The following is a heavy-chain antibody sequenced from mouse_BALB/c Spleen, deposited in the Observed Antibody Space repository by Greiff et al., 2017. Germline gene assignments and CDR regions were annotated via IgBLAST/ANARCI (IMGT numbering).Heavy chain of an antibody. CDR1: GFTFSDYY. Sequence: DVMLVESGGGLVKPGGSLKLSCAASGFTFSDYYMYWVRQTPEKRLEWVATISDGGSYTYYPDSVKGRFTISRDNAKNNLYLQMSSLKSEDTAMYYCARGDYYGSSSHYYAMDYWGQGTSVTVSS. CDR2: ISDGGSYT. V-gene: IGHV5-4*02. J-gene: IGHJ4*01. CDR3: ARGDYYGSSSHYYAMDY. D-gene: IGHD1-1*01.